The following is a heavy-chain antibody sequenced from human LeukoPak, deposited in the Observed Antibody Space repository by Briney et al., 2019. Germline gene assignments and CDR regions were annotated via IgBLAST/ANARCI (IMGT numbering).Heavy chain of an antibody. D-gene: IGHD3-22*01. CDR2: INPNSGGT. CDR3: ARYYYDSSGPDY. CDR1: GYTFTGYY. Sequence: GASVKVSCKASGYTFTGYYMHWVRQAPGQGLEWMGRINPNSGGTNYAQKFQGRATMTRDTSISTAYMELSRLRSDDTAVYYCARYYYDSSGPDYWGQGTLVTVSS. V-gene: IGHV1-2*06. J-gene: IGHJ4*02.